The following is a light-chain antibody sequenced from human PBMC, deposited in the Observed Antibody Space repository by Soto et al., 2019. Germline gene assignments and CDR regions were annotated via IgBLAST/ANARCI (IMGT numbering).Light chain of an antibody. CDR1: QSVSSSY. V-gene: IGKV3-20*01. Sequence: EIVLTQSPGTLSLSPGERATLSCRASQSVSSSYLAWYQQKPGQAPRLLIYGASSRATGIPARFSGSGSGTEFTLTISSLQSEDFAVYYCLQYNNWWTFGQGTKV. CDR2: GAS. J-gene: IGKJ1*01. CDR3: LQYNNWWT.